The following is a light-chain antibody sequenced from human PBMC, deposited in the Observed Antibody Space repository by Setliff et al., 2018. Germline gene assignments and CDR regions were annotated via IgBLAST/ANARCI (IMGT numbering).Light chain of an antibody. J-gene: IGLJ1*01. CDR3: SSYTSSSTQV. CDR1: SSDVGGYNY. Sequence: QSALTQPASVSGSPGQSITISCTGTSSDVGGYNYVSWYQQHPGKAPKLMIYDASNRPSGVSNRFSGSKSGNTASLTISGLQAEDEADYYCSSYTSSSTQVFGTGTKGTVL. V-gene: IGLV2-14*03. CDR2: DAS.